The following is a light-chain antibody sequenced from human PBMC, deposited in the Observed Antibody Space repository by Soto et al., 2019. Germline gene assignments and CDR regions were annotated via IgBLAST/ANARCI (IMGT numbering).Light chain of an antibody. CDR1: QSISSY. Sequence: EIVLTQSPATLSLSPGERATLSCRASQSISSYLAWYQQKPGQAPRLLIYDASNRDTGIPARFSGSGSGTDFSLTISSLEPEDSAVYYCQHRKSWPLTFGGGTKVEIK. CDR3: QHRKSWPLT. J-gene: IGKJ4*01. V-gene: IGKV3-11*01. CDR2: DAS.